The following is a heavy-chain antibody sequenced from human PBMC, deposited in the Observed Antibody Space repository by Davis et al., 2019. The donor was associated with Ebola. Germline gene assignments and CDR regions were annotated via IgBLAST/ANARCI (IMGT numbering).Heavy chain of an antibody. V-gene: IGHV3-21*04. CDR2: ISSSSNYI. Sequence: GESLKISCAASGFIFSSYVMNWVRQAPGKGLEWVSFISSSSNYIYYADSVKGRFTVSRDNAKNSLYLQMNSLRAEDTAMYHCARHAYGDFWYFDLWGRGTRVTVSS. D-gene: IGHD4-17*01. CDR3: ARHAYGDFWYFDL. J-gene: IGHJ2*01. CDR1: GFIFSSYV.